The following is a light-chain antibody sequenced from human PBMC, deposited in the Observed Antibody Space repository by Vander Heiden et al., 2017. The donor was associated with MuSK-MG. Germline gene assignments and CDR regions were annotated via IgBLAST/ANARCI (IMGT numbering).Light chain of an antibody. J-gene: IGLJ1*01. CDR3: CSYAGNKFV. Sequence: QSAPTQPPSAPASRGQSVTISCTGTSSDVGDYKSVSLYQQHPGKAPRLIIYDVTNRPSGVPDRFSGSQSASTASLTVSGLQAEDEAHYYCCSYAGNKFVFGTGTKVTVL. CDR2: DVT. V-gene: IGLV2-8*01. CDR1: SSDVGDYKS.